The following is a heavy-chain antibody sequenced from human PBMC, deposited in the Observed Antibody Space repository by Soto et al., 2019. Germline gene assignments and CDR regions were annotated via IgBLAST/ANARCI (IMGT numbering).Heavy chain of an antibody. CDR2: VYTGGST. CDR1: GFTVSSNY. CDR3: ARGEMATHFDQ. D-gene: IGHD3-16*01. J-gene: IGHJ4*02. Sequence: GGSLRLSCAASGFTVSSNYMSWVRQAPGKGLEWVSVVYTGGSTYYADSVKGRFTISRDTSKNTLFLQMNSLRAEDTAVYYCARGEMATHFDQWGQGTPVTVSS. V-gene: IGHV3-53*01.